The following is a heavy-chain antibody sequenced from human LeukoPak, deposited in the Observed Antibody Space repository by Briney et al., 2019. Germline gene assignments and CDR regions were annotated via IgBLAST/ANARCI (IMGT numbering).Heavy chain of an antibody. CDR2: IKSKPDGGTA. Sequence: GGSLRLSCAASGFXFSNAWMSWVRQAPGKGLEWLGRIKSKPDGGTAGYAAPVKGRFTISRDDSKNTLYLQMNSLKTEDTAVYYCATQESGYWGQGTVVAVSS. J-gene: IGHJ4*02. CDR1: GFXFSNAW. CDR3: ATQESGY. V-gene: IGHV3-15*01. D-gene: IGHD3-3*01.